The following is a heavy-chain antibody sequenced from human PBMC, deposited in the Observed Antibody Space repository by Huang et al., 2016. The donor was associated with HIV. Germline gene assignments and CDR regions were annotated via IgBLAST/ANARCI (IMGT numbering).Heavy chain of an antibody. D-gene: IGHD3-10*01. J-gene: IGHJ4*02. CDR3: ARLPGSITMIRGVITDPY. CDR2: IYYSWNT. Sequence: QLQLQESGPGLVKPSETLSLTCTVSGGSIRRDNYYWGWIRQPPGKGLEWIGGIYYSWNTDYNPSLKRRVTITVDTAKNHFSLRMRSVTAADTAVYYCARLPGSITMIRGVITDPYWGQGTLVTVSS. CDR1: GGSIRRDNYY. V-gene: IGHV4-39*02.